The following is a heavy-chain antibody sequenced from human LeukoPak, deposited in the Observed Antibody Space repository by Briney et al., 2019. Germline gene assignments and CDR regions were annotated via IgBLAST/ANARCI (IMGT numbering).Heavy chain of an antibody. D-gene: IGHD6-19*01. CDR3: ARSSVVAGSLGY. V-gene: IGHV3-30*04. J-gene: IGHJ4*02. CDR1: GSTFSSYA. CDR2: ISYDGSNK. Sequence: GGSLRLSCAASGSTFSSYAMHWVRQAPGKGLEWVAVISYDGSNKYYADSVKGRFTISRDNSKNMLYLQMNSLRAEDTAVYYCARSSVVAGSLGYWGQGTLVTVSS.